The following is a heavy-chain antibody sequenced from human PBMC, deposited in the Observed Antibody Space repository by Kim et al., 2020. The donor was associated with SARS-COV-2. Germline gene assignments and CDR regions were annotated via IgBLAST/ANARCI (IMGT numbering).Heavy chain of an antibody. V-gene: IGHV4-31*03. CDR2: VYDSENI. CDR3: ARWDTNLFYFDF. CDR1: GGSINRGDYY. Sequence: SETLSLTCTVSGGSINRGDYYRSWVRQHSGKGLEWIAFVYDSENIHDNPSLESRATISVDASMKQFSLRLNSLTAADTAIYYCARWDTNLFYFDFCGQG. J-gene: IGHJ4*02. D-gene: IGHD1-26*01.